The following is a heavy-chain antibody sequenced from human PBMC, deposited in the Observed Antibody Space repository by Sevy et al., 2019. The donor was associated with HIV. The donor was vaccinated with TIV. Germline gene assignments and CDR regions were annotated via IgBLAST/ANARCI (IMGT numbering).Heavy chain of an antibody. V-gene: IGHV3-23*01. CDR1: GFTFSSYA. Sequence: GRSLRLSCAASGFTFSSYAMSWVRQAPGKGLEWVSAISGSGGSTYYADSVKGRFTISRDNSKNTLYLQMNSLRAEDTAVYYCAKDDSNYPLHFDYWGQGTLVTVSS. D-gene: IGHD4-4*01. CDR2: ISGSGGST. J-gene: IGHJ4*02. CDR3: AKDDSNYPLHFDY.